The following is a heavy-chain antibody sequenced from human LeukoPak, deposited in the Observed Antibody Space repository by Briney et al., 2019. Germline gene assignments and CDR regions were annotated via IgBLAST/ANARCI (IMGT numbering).Heavy chain of an antibody. CDR2: INPNSGGT. D-gene: IGHD3-16*02. J-gene: IGHJ4*02. CDR3: ARAVSFGGIIAVGYYFDY. CDR1: GYTFTGYY. Sequence: ASVKVSCKASGYTFTGYYMHWLRQAPGQGLEWMGWINPNSGGTNYAQKFQGRVTMTRDTSISTAYMELRRLRSDHTAVYYLARAVSFGGIIAVGYYFDYWGQGTLVTVSS. V-gene: IGHV1-2*02.